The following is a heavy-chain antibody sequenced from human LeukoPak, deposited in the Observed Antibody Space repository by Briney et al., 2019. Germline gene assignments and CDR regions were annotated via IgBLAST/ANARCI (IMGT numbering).Heavy chain of an antibody. Sequence: ASETLSLTCNVSGDSLTSHFWSWIRQTPGKGLEWIGYVFHSGTTNFGPSLKSRATISLDTSKRQFYLRLASVTAADTAVYYCARRMATVTDAFDIWGRGTMVSVSS. V-gene: IGHV4-59*08. CDR1: GDSLTSHF. J-gene: IGHJ3*02. CDR2: VFHSGTT. D-gene: IGHD5-24*01. CDR3: ARRMATVTDAFDI.